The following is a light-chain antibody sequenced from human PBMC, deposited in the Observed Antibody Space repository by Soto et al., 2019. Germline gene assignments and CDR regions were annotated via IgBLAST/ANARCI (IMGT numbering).Light chain of an antibody. Sequence: ENVLRLSPATLSLSPGERATLSCRASQTVRNNYLAWYQQKPGQAPRLLIYDASSRATGIPDRFSGGGSGTDFTLTISRLEPEDFAVYYCQQVSSYPLTFGGGTKVDIK. V-gene: IGKV3-20*01. J-gene: IGKJ4*01. CDR2: DAS. CDR3: QQVSSYPLT. CDR1: QTVRNNY.